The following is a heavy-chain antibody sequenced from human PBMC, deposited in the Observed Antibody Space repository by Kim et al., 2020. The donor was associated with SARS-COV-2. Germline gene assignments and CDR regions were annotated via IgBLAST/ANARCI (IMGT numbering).Heavy chain of an antibody. Sequence: GGSLRLSCAASGFTVSSTYMSWVRQAPGKGLECVSVIYAGGHTYYADSVKGRFTISRDNSKNTLYLQMNSLRADDTAVLYCARDNSLGSYYAMDVWGQGTTVTVSS. D-gene: IGHD1-20*01. CDR3: ARDNSLGSYYAMDV. CDR2: IYAGGHT. V-gene: IGHV3-53*01. CDR1: GFTVSSTY. J-gene: IGHJ6*02.